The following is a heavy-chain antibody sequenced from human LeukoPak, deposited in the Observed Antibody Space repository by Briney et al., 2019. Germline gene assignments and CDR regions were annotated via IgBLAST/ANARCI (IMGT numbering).Heavy chain of an antibody. CDR3: APSWNLDY. J-gene: IGHJ4*02. CDR2: ISASGGST. Sequence: PGGSLRLSCAASGITFSSYAMSWVRQAPGKGLEWVSAISASGGSTYYADSVKGRFTISRDNSKNTVYLQMNSLRAEDTAIYYCAPSWNLDYWGQGSLVTVSS. D-gene: IGHD1-1*01. CDR1: GITFSSYA. V-gene: IGHV3-23*01.